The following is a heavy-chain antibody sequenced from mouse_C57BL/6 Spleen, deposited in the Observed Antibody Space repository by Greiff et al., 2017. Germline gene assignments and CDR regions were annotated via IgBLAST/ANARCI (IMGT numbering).Heavy chain of an antibody. Sequence: EVKLQESGAELVRPGASVKLSCTASGFNIKDDYMHWVKQRPEQGLEWIGWIDPENGDTEYASKFQGKATITADTSSNTAYLQLSSLTSEDTAVYYCTTLYYYGSRGFAYWGQGTLVTVSA. D-gene: IGHD1-1*01. J-gene: IGHJ3*01. CDR1: GFNIKDDY. CDR2: IDPENGDT. V-gene: IGHV14-4*01. CDR3: TTLYYYGSRGFAY.